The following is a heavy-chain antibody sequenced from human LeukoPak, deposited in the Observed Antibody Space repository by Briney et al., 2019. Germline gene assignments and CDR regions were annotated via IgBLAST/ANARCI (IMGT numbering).Heavy chain of an antibody. Sequence: GGSLRLSCAASGFTFSDHYMDWVRQAPGKGLEWVGRTRNKANSYITEYAASVKGRFTISRDDSKNSLYLQMNSLKTEATAVYYCPRVRYYYDSSRYSYYFDYWGQGTLVTVSS. CDR1: GFTFSDHY. J-gene: IGHJ4*02. CDR3: PRVRYYYDSSRYSYYFDY. V-gene: IGHV3-72*01. D-gene: IGHD3-22*01. CDR2: TRNKANSYIT.